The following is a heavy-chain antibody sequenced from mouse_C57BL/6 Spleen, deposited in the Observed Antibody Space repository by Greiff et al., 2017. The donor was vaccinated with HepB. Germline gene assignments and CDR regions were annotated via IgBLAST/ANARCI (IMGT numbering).Heavy chain of an antibody. CDR2: ISNGGGST. CDR1: GFTFSDYY. CDR3: ARRGLYYYFDY. Sequence: EVKLVESGGGLVQPGGSLKLSCAASGFTFSDYYMYWVRQTPEKRLEWVAYISNGGGSTYYPDTVKGRFTISRDNAKNTLYLQMSRLKSEDTAMYYCARRGLYYYFDYWGQGTTLTVSS. V-gene: IGHV5-12*01. J-gene: IGHJ2*01. D-gene: IGHD1-1*01.